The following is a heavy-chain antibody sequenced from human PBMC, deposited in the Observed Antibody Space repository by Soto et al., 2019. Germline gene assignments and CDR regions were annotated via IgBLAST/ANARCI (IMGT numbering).Heavy chain of an antibody. V-gene: IGHV3-11*06. D-gene: IGHD2-2*02. CDR2: ISSSSSYT. CDR3: ARVPYCSSTSCYSYYFDY. J-gene: IGHJ4*02. Sequence: GGSLRLSCAASGFTFSDYYMSWIRQAPGKGLEWVSYISSSSSYTNYADSVKGRFTISRDNAKNSLYLQMNSLRAEDTAVYYCARVPYCSSTSCYSYYFDYWGQGTLVTVSS. CDR1: GFTFSDYY.